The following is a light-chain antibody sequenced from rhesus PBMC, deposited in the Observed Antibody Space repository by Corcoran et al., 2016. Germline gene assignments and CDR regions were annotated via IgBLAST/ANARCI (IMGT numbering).Light chain of an antibody. CDR1: QGISNW. J-gene: IGKJ1*01. Sequence: DIQMTQSPSSLSASVGDRVTITCQASQGISNWLAWYQQKPGKAPKLLIYAASSLQSGVPSRFSGSGSGTDFPLTISSLQPEYFATYYCQQHNSHPRTFGQGTKVEIK. CDR2: AAS. V-gene: IGKV1-21*01. CDR3: QQHNSHPRT.